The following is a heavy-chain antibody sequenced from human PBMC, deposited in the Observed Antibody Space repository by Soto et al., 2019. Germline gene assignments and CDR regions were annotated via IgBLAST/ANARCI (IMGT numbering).Heavy chain of an antibody. V-gene: IGHV1-2*04. CDR2: INPNSGGT. Sequence: ASVKVSCKASGYTFTGYYMHWVRQAPGQGLEWMGWINPNSGGTNYAQKFQGWVTMTRDTSISTAYMELSRLRSDDTAVYYCARDATTLTIVNYYYYMDVWGKGTTVTVS. D-gene: IGHD4-4*01. CDR3: ARDATTLTIVNYYYYMDV. CDR1: GYTFTGYY. J-gene: IGHJ6*03.